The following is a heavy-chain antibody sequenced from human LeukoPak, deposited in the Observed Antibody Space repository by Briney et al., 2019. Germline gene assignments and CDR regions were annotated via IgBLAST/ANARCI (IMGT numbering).Heavy chain of an antibody. Sequence: GGSLRLSCAASGFTLSNGWMSWVRQAPGKGLEWVGRIKSKSERGTTDYAAPVKGRFTISRDGSTNTVYLHMNSLKTEDTAVYFCTSNLYCSTSSSYTLDNWGQGTLVAVSP. CDR3: TSNLYCSTSSSYTLDN. D-gene: IGHD2-2*02. V-gene: IGHV3-15*01. CDR2: IKSKSERGTT. CDR1: GFTLSNGW. J-gene: IGHJ4*02.